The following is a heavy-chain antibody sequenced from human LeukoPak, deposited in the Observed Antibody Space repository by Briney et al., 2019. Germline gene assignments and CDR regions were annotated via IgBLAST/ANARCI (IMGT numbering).Heavy chain of an antibody. CDR3: PRDLTVTTIGYV. D-gene: IGHD4-17*01. CDR2: IIPILDIA. J-gene: IGHJ6*02. CDR1: GGTFNNYA. V-gene: IGHV1-69*04. Sequence: ASVKVSCKASGGTFNNYAISWVRQAPGQGLEWMGRIIPILDIANYAQKFQGRVTITADKSTSTAYMELSSLRSEDTAVYYCPRDLTVTTIGYVWGQGTTVTVSS.